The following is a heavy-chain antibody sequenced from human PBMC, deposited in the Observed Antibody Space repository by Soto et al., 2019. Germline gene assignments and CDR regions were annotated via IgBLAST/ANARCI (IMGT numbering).Heavy chain of an antibody. V-gene: IGHV4-34*01. J-gene: IGHJ6*04. Sequence: SETLCLTCAVYGGSFSGYYWSWIRQPPGKGLEWIGEINHSGSTNYNPSLKSRVTISVDTSKNQFSLKLSSVTAADTAVYYCATGLRYFDWTGLDVWGKGTTVTVSS. CDR2: INHSGST. D-gene: IGHD3-9*01. CDR1: GGSFSGYY. CDR3: ATGLRYFDWTGLDV.